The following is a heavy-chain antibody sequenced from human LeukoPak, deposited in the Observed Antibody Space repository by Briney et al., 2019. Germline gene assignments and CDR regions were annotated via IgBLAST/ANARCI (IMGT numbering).Heavy chain of an antibody. D-gene: IGHD2/OR15-2a*01. CDR3: ARATCNTDCAGFDP. CDR2: INPNGDGT. V-gene: IGHV1-2*02. CDR1: RYTLTGYY. Sequence: GASLKASCKPSRYTLTGYYIHWVRQAPGHGLEWMGGINPNGDGTKYAQNFQGRVTVTRDTSTSTAYMELSRLRSDDMAVYYCARATCNTDCAGFDPWGQGTLVTVSS. J-gene: IGHJ5*02.